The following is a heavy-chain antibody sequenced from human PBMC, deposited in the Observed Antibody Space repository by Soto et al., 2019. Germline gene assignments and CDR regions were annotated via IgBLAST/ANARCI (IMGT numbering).Heavy chain of an antibody. D-gene: IGHD2-15*01. CDR2: IIPIFGTA. CDR3: ARVVVVAATPSRYYYYGMDV. J-gene: IGHJ6*02. Sequence: QVQLVQSGAEVKKPVSSVKVSCKASGGTFSSYAISWVRQAPGQGLEWMGGIIPIFGTANYAQKFQGRVTITADESTSTAYMELSSLRSEDTAVYYCARVVVVAATPSRYYYYGMDVWGQGTTVTVSS. CDR1: GGTFSSYA. V-gene: IGHV1-69*01.